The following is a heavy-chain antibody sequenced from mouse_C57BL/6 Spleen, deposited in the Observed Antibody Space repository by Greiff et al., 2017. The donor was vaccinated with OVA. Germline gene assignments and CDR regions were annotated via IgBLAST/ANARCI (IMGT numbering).Heavy chain of an antibody. J-gene: IGHJ1*03. CDR1: GYSFTDYN. V-gene: IGHV1-39*01. CDR3: ARWGVSSFLGYFDV. D-gene: IGHD1-1*01. CDR2: INPNYGTT. Sequence: VQLQQSGPELVKPGASVKISCKASGYSFTDYNMNWVKQSNGKSLEWIGVINPNYGTTSYNQKFKGKATLTVDQSSSTAYMPLNSLTSEDSAVYYCARWGVSSFLGYFDVWGTGTTVTGSS.